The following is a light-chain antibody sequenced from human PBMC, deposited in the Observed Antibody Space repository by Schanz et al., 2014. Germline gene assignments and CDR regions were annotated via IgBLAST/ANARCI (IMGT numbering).Light chain of an antibody. CDR1: QSVSNSY. J-gene: IGKJ3*01. CDR2: GAS. Sequence: IVLTQSPGTLSLSPGERATLSCRASQSVSNSYLAWYQQKPGQAPRLLIYGASSRATGIPDRFSGSGSGTDFTLTISSLQAEDVAVYYCQHYYTTPFTFGPGTKVEIK. V-gene: IGKV3-20*01. CDR3: QHYYTTPFT.